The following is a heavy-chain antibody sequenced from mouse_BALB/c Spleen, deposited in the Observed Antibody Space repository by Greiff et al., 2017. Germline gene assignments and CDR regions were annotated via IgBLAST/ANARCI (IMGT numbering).Heavy chain of an antibody. CDR1: GYSITSDYA. D-gene: IGHD3-1*01. J-gene: IGHJ4*01. CDR3: ARSARAHYYAMDY. CDR2: ISYSGST. Sequence: VQLQQSGPGLVKPSQSLSLTCTVTGYSITSDYAWNWIRQFPGNKLEWMGYISYSGSTSYNPSLKSRISITRDTSKNQFFLQLNSVTTEDTATYYCARSARAHYYAMDYWGQGTSVTVSS. V-gene: IGHV3-2*02.